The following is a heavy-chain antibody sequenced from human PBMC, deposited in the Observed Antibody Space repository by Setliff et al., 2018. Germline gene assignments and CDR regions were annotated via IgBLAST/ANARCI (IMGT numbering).Heavy chain of an antibody. Sequence: ETLSLTCTVSGYSISSGYYWGWIRQPPGKGLEWIGNMYQSGTTYYNAALQSRVTLSIDTSKNHFSLKVSSVTAADTAVYYCARAASGNSKYYFGYWGQGTLVTVSS. CDR3: ARAASGNSKYYFGY. V-gene: IGHV4-38-2*02. CDR1: GYSISSGYY. J-gene: IGHJ4*02. D-gene: IGHD3-3*01. CDR2: MYQSGTT.